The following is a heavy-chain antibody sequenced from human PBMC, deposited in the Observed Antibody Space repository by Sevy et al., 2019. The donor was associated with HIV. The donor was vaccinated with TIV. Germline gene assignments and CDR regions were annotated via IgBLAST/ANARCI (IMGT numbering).Heavy chain of an antibody. Sequence: GGSLRLSCAASGFSISPYAFHWVRQAPGNGLEWVALMSYDGSTRYYADSAKGRFAISKDNSKNTLYLQMNSLRIEETAIYYCARDAGYSTGWYAGYWGQGTLVTVSS. CDR2: MSYDGSTR. CDR3: ARDAGYSTGWYAGY. J-gene: IGHJ4*02. D-gene: IGHD6-19*01. CDR1: GFSISPYA. V-gene: IGHV3-30*09.